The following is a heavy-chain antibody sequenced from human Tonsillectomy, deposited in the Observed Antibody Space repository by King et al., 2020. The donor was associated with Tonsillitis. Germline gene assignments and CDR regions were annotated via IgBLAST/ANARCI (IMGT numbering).Heavy chain of an antibody. Sequence: VQLVESGGDLVQPGTSLRLSCVTSGFNFTTYAMAWVRQAPGKGLEWVSSISGRGGLTHYADSVKGRFTISRDNSKNTVYLQVNSLRVEDTAIYFCAKDLFDDNDDSGGEGCFHMWGQGRMVTVSS. CDR3: AKDLFDDNDDSGGEGCFHM. D-gene: IGHD2-21*01. CDR1: GFNFTTYA. V-gene: IGHV3-23*04. J-gene: IGHJ3*02. CDR2: ISGRGGLT.